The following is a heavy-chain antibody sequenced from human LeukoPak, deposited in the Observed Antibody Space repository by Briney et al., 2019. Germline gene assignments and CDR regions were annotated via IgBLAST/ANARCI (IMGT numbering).Heavy chain of an antibody. D-gene: IGHD5-12*01. J-gene: IGHJ4*02. CDR2: INHSGST. Sequence: PSETLSLTCAVYGGSFSGYYWSWIRQPPGKGLEWIGEINHSGSTNYNPSLKSRVTISVDTSKNQFSLKLSSVTAADTAVYYCARARGYGPYAIDYWGQGTLVTVSS. CDR1: GGSFSGYY. V-gene: IGHV4-34*01. CDR3: ARARGYGPYAIDY.